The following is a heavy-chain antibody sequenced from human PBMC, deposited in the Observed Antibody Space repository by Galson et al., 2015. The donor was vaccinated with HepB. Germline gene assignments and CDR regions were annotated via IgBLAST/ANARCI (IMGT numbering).Heavy chain of an antibody. D-gene: IGHD2-15*01. CDR1: GYTFTSYA. CDR2: INAGNGNT. Sequence: QSGAEVKKPGESLKVSCKASGYTFTSYAMHWVRQAPGQRLEWMGWINAGNGNTKYSQKFQGRVTITRDTSASTAYMELSSLRSEDTAVYYCARTLVVVSAQLRSFDYWGQGTLVTVSS. J-gene: IGHJ4*02. CDR3: ARTLVVVSAQLRSFDY. V-gene: IGHV1-3*01.